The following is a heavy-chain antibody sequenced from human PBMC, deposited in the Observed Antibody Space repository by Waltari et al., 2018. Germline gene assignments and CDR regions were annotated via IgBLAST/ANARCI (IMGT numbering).Heavy chain of an antibody. CDR1: GFTFNSYW. CDR3: ARAYDSSGYYFVGDAFDI. V-gene: IGHV3-7*04. CDR2: IKQDGSEK. J-gene: IGHJ3*02. D-gene: IGHD3-22*01. Sequence: EVHLVESGGGLVQPGGSLRLSCAASGFTFNSYWMHWVRQAPGKGLGWVANIKQDGSEKYYVDSVKGRFTISRDNAKNSLYLQMNSLRAEDTAVYYCARAYDSSGYYFVGDAFDIWGQGTMVTVSS.